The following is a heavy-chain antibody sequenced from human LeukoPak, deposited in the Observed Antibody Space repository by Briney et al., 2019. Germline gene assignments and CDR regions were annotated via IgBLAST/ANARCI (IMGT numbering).Heavy chain of an antibody. V-gene: IGHV3-23*01. CDR1: GFTFSSYA. CDR2: ISGNGGST. Sequence: GGSLRLSCAASGFTFSSYAMSWVRQAPGKGLEWVSAISGNGGSTYYADSVKGRFTISRDNSKNTLYLQMNSLRAEDTAVYYCARGRVAAIRGPYYFDSWGQGTLVTVSS. D-gene: IGHD2-15*01. CDR3: ARGRVAAIRGPYYFDS. J-gene: IGHJ4*02.